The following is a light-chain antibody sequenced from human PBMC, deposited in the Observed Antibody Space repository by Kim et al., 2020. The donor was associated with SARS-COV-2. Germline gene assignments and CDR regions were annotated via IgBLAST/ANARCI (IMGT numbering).Light chain of an antibody. Sequence: SAAVGNRVTITCRASQDITNWLAWYQQKAGQAPKLLISAASSLQNGVPSRFSGSGSGTEFTLTISDPQPEDFATYYCQQTKILPSFGGGTKVDIK. CDR3: QQTKILPS. CDR1: QDITNW. J-gene: IGKJ4*01. CDR2: AAS. V-gene: IGKV1-12*02.